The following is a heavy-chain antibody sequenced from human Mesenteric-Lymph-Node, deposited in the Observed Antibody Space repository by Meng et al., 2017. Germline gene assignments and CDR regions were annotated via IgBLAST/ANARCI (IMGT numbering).Heavy chain of an antibody. CDR3: ARDLTTGGPQTSGFDY. Sequence: LSLTCAASGFTFSSYAMHWVRQAPGEGLEWVAVICNDESNKYCADSVKGRFTISRDNSKNTLYLQMNSLRAEDTAVYYCARDLTTGGPQTSGFDYWGQGTLVTVSS. D-gene: IGHD7-27*01. V-gene: IGHV3-30*04. CDR1: GFTFSSYA. J-gene: IGHJ4*02. CDR2: ICNDESNK.